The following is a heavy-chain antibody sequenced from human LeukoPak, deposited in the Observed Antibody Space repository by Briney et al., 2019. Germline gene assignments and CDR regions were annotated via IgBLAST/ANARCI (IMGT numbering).Heavy chain of an antibody. Sequence: GASVKVSCKASGYTVTCYYMHWVRQAPGQGLEWMGWINPNSGGTNYAQKFQGRVTTTRDTSISTAYMELSGLRSDDTAVYYCGRGAEWEPFDYWGQGTLVTVS. CDR3: GRGAEWEPFDY. CDR2: INPNSGGT. J-gene: IGHJ4*02. D-gene: IGHD1-26*01. V-gene: IGHV1-2*02. CDR1: GYTVTCYY.